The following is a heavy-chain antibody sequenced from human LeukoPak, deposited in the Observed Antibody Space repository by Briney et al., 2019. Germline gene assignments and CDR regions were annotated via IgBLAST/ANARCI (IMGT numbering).Heavy chain of an antibody. Sequence: GGSLRLSCAASGFTFSSYAMHWVRQAPGKGLEYVSAVSSNGGSTYYANSVKGRFTISRDNSKNTLYLQMGSLRAEDMAVYYCARDAPYCSSTSCYSDYWGQGTLVTVSS. CDR3: ARDAPYCSSTSCYSDY. V-gene: IGHV3-64*01. CDR2: VSSNGGST. J-gene: IGHJ4*02. D-gene: IGHD2-2*01. CDR1: GFTFSSYA.